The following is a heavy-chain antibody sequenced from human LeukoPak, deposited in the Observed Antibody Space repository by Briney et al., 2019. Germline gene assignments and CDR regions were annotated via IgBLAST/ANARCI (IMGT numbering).Heavy chain of an antibody. D-gene: IGHD3-16*02. CDR1: GGSISSSRYY. J-gene: IGHJ4*02. CDR2: IYYSGST. Sequence: PSETLSLTCTVSGGSISSSRYYRGWMPQPPVKGLEWPERIYYSGSTYYSPGLKNRVTISVDTSKNQFTLKLSSVTAADTAVYYCASRKRLGELSLSQLYLDYWGQGTLVTVSS. V-gene: IGHV4-39*01. CDR3: ASRKRLGELSLSQLYLDY.